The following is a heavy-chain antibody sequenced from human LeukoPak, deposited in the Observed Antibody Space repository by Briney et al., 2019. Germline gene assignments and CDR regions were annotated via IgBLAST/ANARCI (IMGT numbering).Heavy chain of an antibody. CDR1: GGSFSDYY. Sequence: SETLSLTCAVYGGSFSDYYWSWIRQPPGKGLEWIGEINHSGSTNYNPSLKSRVTISVDTSKNQFSLKLSSVTAADTAVYYCSIAARGVDYWGQGTLVTVSS. CDR2: INHSGST. CDR3: SIAARGVDY. V-gene: IGHV4-34*01. J-gene: IGHJ4*02. D-gene: IGHD6-6*01.